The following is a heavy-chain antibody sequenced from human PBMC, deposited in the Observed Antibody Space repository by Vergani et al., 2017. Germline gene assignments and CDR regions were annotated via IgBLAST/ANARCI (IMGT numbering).Heavy chain of an antibody. J-gene: IGHJ5*02. CDR1: GFTFSSYA. D-gene: IGHD3-3*01. CDR2: ISGSGGST. CDR3: AKGARDYDFWSGDFDP. V-gene: IGHV3-23*01. Sequence: EVQLLESGGGLVQPGGSLRLSCAASGFTFSSYAMSWVRQAPGKGLEWVSAISGSGGSTYYADSVKGRFTISKDNSKNTLYLQMNSLSAEDTAVYYCAKGARDYDFWSGDFDPWGQGTLVTVSS.